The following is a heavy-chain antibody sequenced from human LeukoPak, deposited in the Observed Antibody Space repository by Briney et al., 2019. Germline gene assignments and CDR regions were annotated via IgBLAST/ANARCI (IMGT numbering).Heavy chain of an antibody. CDR1: GYTFTAHY. CDR2: INPNSGGT. CDR3: ARGRYYGSGSYSGDWFDP. D-gene: IGHD3-10*01. J-gene: IGHJ5*02. V-gene: IGHV1-2*02. Sequence: ASVKVSCKASGYTFTAHYMHWVRQAPGQGLEWMGWINPNSGGTNYAQKFQGRVTMTRDTSISTAYMELSRLRTDDTAVYYCARGRYYGSGSYSGDWFDPWGQGTLVTVSS.